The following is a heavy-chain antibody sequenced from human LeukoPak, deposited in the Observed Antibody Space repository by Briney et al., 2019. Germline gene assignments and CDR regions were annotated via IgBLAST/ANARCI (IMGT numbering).Heavy chain of an antibody. CDR1: GSSFTSYW. D-gene: IGHD2-2*01. Sequence: GAALNISCRGSGSSFTSYWSGWLRQMPGRGLEWMGIVYPGDSYTTYSPSFQGQVTISADKSISTAYLQWSSLKASDTAIHYCARQHCSSVNCQYYFDYWGQGTLVTVSS. J-gene: IGHJ4*02. CDR2: VYPGDSYT. CDR3: ARQHCSSVNCQYYFDY. V-gene: IGHV5-51*01.